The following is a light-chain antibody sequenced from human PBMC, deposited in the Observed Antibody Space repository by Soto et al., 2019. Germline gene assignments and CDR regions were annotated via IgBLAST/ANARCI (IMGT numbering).Light chain of an antibody. J-gene: IGLJ3*02. V-gene: IGLV2-23*02. Sequence: QSALTQPASVSGSPGQSITISCTGTRSDVGLYNLVSWYQQLPGKAPKLIIYEVNERPSGISDRFSGSKSGNTASLTISGLQDEDEADYYCCSYVGSSIVMFGGGTQLTVL. CDR1: RSDVGLYNL. CDR3: CSYVGSSIVM. CDR2: EVN.